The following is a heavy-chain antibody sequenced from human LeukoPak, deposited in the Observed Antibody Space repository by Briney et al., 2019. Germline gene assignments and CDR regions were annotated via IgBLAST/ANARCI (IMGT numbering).Heavy chain of an antibody. CDR2: ISSGSSYI. D-gene: IGHD6-19*01. V-gene: IGHV3-21*01. J-gene: IGHJ4*02. Sequence: GGSLRLSCAASGFTFSSYKVNWVRQAPGKGLEWVSSISSGSSYIYYADSVKGRFTISRDNANNRLYLEMNSLRAEDTAVYYCVRDSSGMYWGQGTLVTVSS. CDR3: VRDSSGMY. CDR1: GFTFSSYK.